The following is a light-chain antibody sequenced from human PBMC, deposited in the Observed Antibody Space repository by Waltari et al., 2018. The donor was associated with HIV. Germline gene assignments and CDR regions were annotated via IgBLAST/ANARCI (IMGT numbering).Light chain of an antibody. CDR2: SNK. J-gene: IGLJ2*01. CDR3: AAWDDSLNGHVV. V-gene: IGLV1-44*01. Sequence: QSVPTQPPSASGTPGKRVTIPCSRSSSYFGSNTVNGSRQPQGTAPKLPIYSNKQRPSGFPDRFPCSKSGTSASLAISVFQSEDEADYYCAAWDDSLNGHVVFGGGTKLTVL. CDR1: SSYFGSNT.